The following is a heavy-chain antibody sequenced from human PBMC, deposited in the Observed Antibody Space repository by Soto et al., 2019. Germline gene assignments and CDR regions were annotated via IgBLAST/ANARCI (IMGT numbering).Heavy chain of an antibody. CDR3: ARAGGSGSYYYYYYYGMDV. D-gene: IGHD3-10*01. CDR2: IYYSGST. V-gene: IGHV4-59*01. J-gene: IGHJ6*02. Sequence: QVQLQESGPGLVKPSETLSLTCTVSGGSISSYYWSWIRQPPGKGLEWIGYIYYSGSTNYNPSLKSRVTISVDTFKNQFSLKLSSVTAADTAVYYCARAGGSGSYYYYYYYGMDVWGQGTTVTVSS. CDR1: GGSISSYY.